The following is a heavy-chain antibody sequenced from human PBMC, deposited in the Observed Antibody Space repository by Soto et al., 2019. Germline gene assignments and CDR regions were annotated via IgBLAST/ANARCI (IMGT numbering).Heavy chain of an antibody. J-gene: IGHJ4*02. D-gene: IGHD2-2*01. CDR1: GFSLSTSGVA. CDR3: AHALGYCSSTSCYGRGLYFDY. CDR2: IYWDNDK. Sequence: QITLKESGPTLVKPTQTLTLTCTFSGFSLSTSGVAVGWIRQPPGKALEWLALIYWDNDKRYSTSLKSRLTISKDTPKNQVVLTVTHMDPVDTATYFCAHALGYCSSTSCYGRGLYFDYWGQGTLVTVSS. V-gene: IGHV2-5*02.